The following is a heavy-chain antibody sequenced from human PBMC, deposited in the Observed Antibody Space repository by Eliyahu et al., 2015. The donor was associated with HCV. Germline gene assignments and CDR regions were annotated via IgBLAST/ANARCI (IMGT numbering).Heavy chain of an antibody. Sequence: QVQLVQSGAXVKKPGSSVKVSCKASGGXFSSYAISWVRQAPGQGLEWMGGIIPIFGTVNYAQKFQGRVTITADESTSTAYMELSSLRSEDTAVYYCARVDDYGDPPGLGYYGMDVWGQGTTVTVSS. CDR1: GGXFSSYA. CDR3: ARVDDYGDPPGLGYYGMDV. CDR2: IIPIFGTV. V-gene: IGHV1-69*01. D-gene: IGHD4-17*01. J-gene: IGHJ6*02.